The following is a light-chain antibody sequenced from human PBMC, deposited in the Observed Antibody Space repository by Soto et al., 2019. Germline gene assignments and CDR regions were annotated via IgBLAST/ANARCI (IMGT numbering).Light chain of an antibody. J-gene: IGLJ1*01. CDR2: EVS. Sequence: QSALTQPPSASGSPGQSVTISCTGTSSDVGGYNYVSWYQQHPGKAPKLMIYEVSKRRSGVPDRFSCSKSGNTASLTVSGLQAEDEADYYCSSYAGSNTPYVFGTGTKLTVL. V-gene: IGLV2-8*01. CDR3: SSYAGSNTPYV. CDR1: SSDVGGYNY.